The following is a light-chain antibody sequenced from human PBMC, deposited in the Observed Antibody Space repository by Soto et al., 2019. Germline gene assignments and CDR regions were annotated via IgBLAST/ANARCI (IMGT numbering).Light chain of an antibody. CDR3: QQYGYSRT. J-gene: IGKJ1*01. Sequence: EIVLTQSPATLSLSPGETATLSCRASQSVSGYIGWYQQKPGQAPRLLIYADSNRATGIPARFSGSGSGTDFTLTISSLEPEDFAVYYCQQYGYSRTFGQGTKVDI. CDR2: ADS. CDR1: QSVSGY. V-gene: IGKV3-11*01.